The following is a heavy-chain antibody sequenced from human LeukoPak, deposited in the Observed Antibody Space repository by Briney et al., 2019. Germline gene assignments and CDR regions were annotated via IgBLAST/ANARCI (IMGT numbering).Heavy chain of an antibody. CDR3: ARLDYSSSYYDS. Sequence: PSETLSLTCSVSGGSISSSSYYWGWIRQPPGKGLEWIGSIYYSGSTYHNPSLKSRVTMSVDTSKNHFSMTLTAVTAADTAIYYCARLDYSSSYYDSWGQGTLVTVSS. V-gene: IGHV4-39*02. CDR2: IYYSGST. CDR1: GGSISSSSYY. D-gene: IGHD6-13*01. J-gene: IGHJ4*02.